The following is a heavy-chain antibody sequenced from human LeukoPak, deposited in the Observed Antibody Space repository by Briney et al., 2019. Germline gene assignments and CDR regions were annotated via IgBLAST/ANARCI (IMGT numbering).Heavy chain of an antibody. V-gene: IGHV3-7*01. CDR1: GFTFSAYW. D-gene: IGHD1-1*01. CDR3: ARMGGSNWNREVNWFDP. CDR2: IRQDGSDK. J-gene: IGHJ5*02. Sequence: PGGSLRLSCAASGFTFSAYWMSWVRQAPGKGLEWVAYIRQDGSDKYYVDSVEGRFTISRDNTQNSLYLQMGSLRVEDTAVHYCARMGGSNWNREVNWFDPWGQGTLVTVSS.